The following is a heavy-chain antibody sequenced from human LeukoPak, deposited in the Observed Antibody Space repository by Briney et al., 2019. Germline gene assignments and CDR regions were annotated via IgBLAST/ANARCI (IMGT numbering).Heavy chain of an antibody. Sequence: SETLSLTCTVSGGSVSSYYWSWIRQPPGKGLEWIGYIYYSGSTNYNPSLKSRVTISVDTSKNQFSLKLSSVTAADTAVYYCARQKWELPLDDFHLWRQGTMVTVSS. V-gene: IGHV4-59*08. CDR1: GGSVSSYY. J-gene: IGHJ3*01. CDR2: IYYSGST. D-gene: IGHD1-26*01. CDR3: ARQKWELPLDDFHL.